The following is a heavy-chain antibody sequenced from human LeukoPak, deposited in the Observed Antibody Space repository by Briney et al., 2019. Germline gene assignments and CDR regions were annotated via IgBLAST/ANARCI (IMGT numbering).Heavy chain of an antibody. D-gene: IGHD1-26*01. CDR3: ASTRVGEGDY. Sequence: SETLSLTCTVSGASISSSSHYWMWIQQPAGKGLEWIGRMHSSGSANYNPSLKSRVTMSVDTSKNQFSLKLSSVTAADTAVYYCASTRVGEGDYWGQGTLVTVSS. CDR2: MHSSGSA. CDR1: GASISSSSHY. V-gene: IGHV4-61*02. J-gene: IGHJ4*02.